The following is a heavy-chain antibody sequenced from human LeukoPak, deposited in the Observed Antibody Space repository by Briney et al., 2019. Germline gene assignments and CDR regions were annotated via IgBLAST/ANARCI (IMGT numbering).Heavy chain of an antibody. J-gene: IGHJ5*02. CDR3: ARQGGYCGGDCYSVWFDP. CDR2: IIPIFGTA. V-gene: IGHV1-69*13. D-gene: IGHD2-21*02. Sequence: SVKVSCKASGGTFSSYAISWVRQAPGQGLEWMGGIIPIFGTANYAQKFQGRVTITADESTSTAYMELSSLRSEDTAVYYCARQGGYCGGDCYSVWFDPWGQGTLVTVSS. CDR1: GGTFSSYA.